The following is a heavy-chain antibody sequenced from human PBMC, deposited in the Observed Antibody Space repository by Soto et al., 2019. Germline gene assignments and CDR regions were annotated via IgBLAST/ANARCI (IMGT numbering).Heavy chain of an antibody. D-gene: IGHD6-6*01. CDR2: NYYSGIT. J-gene: IGHJ6*02. Sequence: QVQLQESGPGLVKPSQTLSLTCTVSGGSISSGGYYWTWIRQHPGKGLEWIGYNYYSGITYYNPSLKSRVTXSXXXSXXQFSLKLSSVTAADTAVDYCARGSSIAGLYYGMDVWGQGTTVTVSS. CDR1: GGSISSGGYY. V-gene: IGHV4-31*03. CDR3: ARGSSIAGLYYGMDV.